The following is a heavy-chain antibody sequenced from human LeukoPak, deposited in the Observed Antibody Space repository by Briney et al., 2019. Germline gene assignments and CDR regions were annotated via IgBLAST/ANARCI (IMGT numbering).Heavy chain of an antibody. Sequence: PSETLSLTCTASGGSISTYYWSWIRQPPGKGLEWLGYIYYSGSTNYNPSLKSRVTISVDTSKNQFSLKLNSVTAADTAVYYCARHHNSYYGMDVWGQGTTVTVSS. CDR1: GGSISTYY. V-gene: IGHV4-59*08. CDR2: IYYSGST. J-gene: IGHJ6*02. CDR3: ARHHNSYYGMDV.